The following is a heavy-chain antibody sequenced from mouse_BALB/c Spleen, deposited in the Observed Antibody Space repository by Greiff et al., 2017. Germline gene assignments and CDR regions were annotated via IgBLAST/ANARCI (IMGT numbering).Heavy chain of an antibody. CDR1: GFTFNTYA. CDR3: VRHGNYYYAMDY. D-gene: IGHD2-1*01. CDR2: IRSKSNNYAT. J-gene: IGHJ4*01. Sequence: QLVESGGGLVQPKGSLKLSCAASGFTFNTYAMNWVRQAPGKGLEWVARIRSKSNNYATYYADSVKDRFTISRDDSQSMLYLQMNNLKTEDTAMYYCVRHGNYYYAMDYWGQGTSVTVSS. V-gene: IGHV10-1*02.